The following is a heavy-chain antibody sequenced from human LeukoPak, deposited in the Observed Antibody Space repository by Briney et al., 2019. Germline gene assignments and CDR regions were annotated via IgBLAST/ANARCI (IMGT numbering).Heavy chain of an antibody. Sequence: GGSLRLSCAASGFTFSNYWMHWVRQAPGKGLEWVSVIGSSGGSTYYADSVRGRFTISRDNSKNTLYLQMNSPRAEDTAVYYCAKDLGTAMVTNWYWGQETLVTVSS. CDR2: IGSSGGST. CDR3: AKDLGTAMVTNWY. J-gene: IGHJ4*02. D-gene: IGHD5-18*01. V-gene: IGHV3-23*01. CDR1: GFTFSNYW.